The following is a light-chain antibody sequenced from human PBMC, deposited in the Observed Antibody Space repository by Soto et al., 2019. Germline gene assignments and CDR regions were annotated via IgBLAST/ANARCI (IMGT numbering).Light chain of an antibody. V-gene: IGKV1-9*01. CDR3: QQVISYPPG. CDR2: AAS. CDR1: QGISTF. J-gene: IGKJ3*01. Sequence: DIQLTQSPSFLSASVGDRVTITCRASQGISTFLAWYQQRPGKAPKILIYAASTLQSGVPSRFSGSGSGTEFPLTISSLQPEDFATSSCQQVISYPPGFGPGTKVDIK.